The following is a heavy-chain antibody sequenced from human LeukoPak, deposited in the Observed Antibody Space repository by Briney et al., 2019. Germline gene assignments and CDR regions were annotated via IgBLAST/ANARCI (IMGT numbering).Heavy chain of an antibody. Sequence: GRSLRLSCAASGFTFISNGMHWVRQAPGKGLEWVTFIWYDGSNKYYADSVKGPFTIPRDNSKTPLYLQMNSLRAEETAVYYCPRDRGGYTPWREFDYWGQGTLVTVSS. CDR3: PRDRGGYTPWREFDY. V-gene: IGHV3-33*01. D-gene: IGHD5-24*01. CDR2: IWYDGSNK. J-gene: IGHJ4*02. CDR1: GFTFISNG.